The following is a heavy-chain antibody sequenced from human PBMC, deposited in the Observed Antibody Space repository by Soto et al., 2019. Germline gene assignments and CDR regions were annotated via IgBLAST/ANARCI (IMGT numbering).Heavy chain of an antibody. D-gene: IGHD3-3*01. J-gene: IGHJ3*02. CDR1: GGTFSTYA. V-gene: IGHV1-69*01. CDR3: AREIFGVIISGGSDAFDI. Sequence: QVQLVQSGAEVKKPGSSVKVSCKASGGTFSTYAISWVRQAPGQGLEWMGGIIPIFGTAKYAQKFQGRVTIPAAEATSTACMELSRLRSEDTAVYYCAREIFGVIISGGSDAFDIWGQGTMVTVSS. CDR2: IIPIFGTA.